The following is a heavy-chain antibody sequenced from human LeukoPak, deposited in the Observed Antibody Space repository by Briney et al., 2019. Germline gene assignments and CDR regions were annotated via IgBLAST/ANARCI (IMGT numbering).Heavy chain of an antibody. Sequence: GASVKVSCKVSGYTLTELSMHWVRQAPGKGLEWMGGFDPEDGETIYAQTFQGRVTMTEDTSTDTAYMELSSLRSEDTAVYCCATDPITMVRGVIIEGFDPWGQGTLVTVSS. J-gene: IGHJ5*02. V-gene: IGHV1-24*01. CDR1: GYTLTELS. CDR2: FDPEDGET. CDR3: ATDPITMVRGVIIEGFDP. D-gene: IGHD3-10*01.